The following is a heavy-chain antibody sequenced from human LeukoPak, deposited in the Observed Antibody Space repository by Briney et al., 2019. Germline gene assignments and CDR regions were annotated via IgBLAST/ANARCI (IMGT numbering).Heavy chain of an antibody. CDR3: TTDFVEANAFDI. D-gene: IGHD3-3*01. CDR2: IKSKTDGGTT. CDR1: GFTFSNAW. Sequence: GGSLRLSCAASGFTFSNAWMSWVRQAPGRGLEWVGRIKSKTDGGTTDYAAPVKGRFTISRDDSKNTLYLQMNSLKTEDTAVYYCTTDFVEANAFDIWGQGTMVTVSS. V-gene: IGHV3-15*01. J-gene: IGHJ3*02.